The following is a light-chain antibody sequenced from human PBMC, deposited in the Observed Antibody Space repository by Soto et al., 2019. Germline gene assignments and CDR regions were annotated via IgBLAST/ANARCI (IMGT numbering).Light chain of an antibody. V-gene: IGLV8-61*01. Sequence: QAVVTQEPSLSVSPGGAVTLTCGLTSGSVSTAYYPSWYQQTPGQAPRTLIHSTDSRSSGVPDRFSGSILGNKAALTITGAQADDESDYYCVLYMGSGISVFGGGTKVTVL. CDR3: VLYMGSGISV. J-gene: IGLJ2*01. CDR2: STD. CDR1: SGSVSTAYY.